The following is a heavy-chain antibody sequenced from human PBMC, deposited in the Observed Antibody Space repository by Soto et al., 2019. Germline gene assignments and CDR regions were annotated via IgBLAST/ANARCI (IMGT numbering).Heavy chain of an antibody. CDR3: ARASGIAAAGTRYDAFDI. V-gene: IGHV3-33*01. J-gene: IGHJ3*02. CDR2: IWYDGSNK. Sequence: QVQLVESGGGVVQPGRSLRLSCAASGFTFSSYGMHWVRQAPGKGLEWVAVIWYDGSNKYYADSVKGRFTISRDNSKNTXXLQMNSLRAEDTAVYYCARASGIAAAGTRYDAFDIWGQGTMVTVSS. D-gene: IGHD6-13*01. CDR1: GFTFSSYG.